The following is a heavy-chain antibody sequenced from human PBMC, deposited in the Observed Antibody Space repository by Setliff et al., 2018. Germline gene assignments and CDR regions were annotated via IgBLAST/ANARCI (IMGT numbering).Heavy chain of an antibody. V-gene: IGHV1-18*01. CDR2: INPNDGYT. J-gene: IGHJ4*02. CDR3: IVNMVRPVTGLDS. D-gene: IGHD2-15*01. Sequence: ASVKVSCKASGYTFTSSGISWVRQAPGKGLEWMGTINPNDGYTIYAPAFQGRVAMTTDTSTGTAYMELSGLTSADTAIYYCIVNMVRPVTGLDSWGPGTLVTVSS. CDR1: GYTFTSSG.